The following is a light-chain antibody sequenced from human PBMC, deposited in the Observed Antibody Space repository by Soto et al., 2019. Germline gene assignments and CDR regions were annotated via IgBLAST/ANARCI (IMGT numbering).Light chain of an antibody. V-gene: IGLV2-14*03. J-gene: IGLJ1*01. Sequence: TRIYVGTYNYVSWYQLHPGEAPRLMIYDVSNGHSGVSNRFSGSKSGNTASLSISGLQAEDEADYYCGSLRTGTDYVFGTGTKVTV. CDR3: GSLRTGTDYV. CDR1: RIYVGTYNY. CDR2: DVS.